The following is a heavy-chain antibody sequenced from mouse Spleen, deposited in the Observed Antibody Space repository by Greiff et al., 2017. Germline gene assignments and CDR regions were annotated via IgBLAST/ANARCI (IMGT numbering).Heavy chain of an antibody. Sequence: EVQLQQSGTVLARPGASVKMSCKTSGYTFTSYWMHWVKQRPGQGLEWIGAIYPGNSDTSYNQKFKGKAKLTAVTSASTAYMELSSLTNEDSAVYYCTRKNWVYGSSHLFAYWGQGTLVTVSA. CDR1: GYTFTSYW. D-gene: IGHD1-1*01. V-gene: IGHV1-5*01. CDR3: TRKNWVYGSSHLFAY. J-gene: IGHJ3*01. CDR2: IYPGNSDT.